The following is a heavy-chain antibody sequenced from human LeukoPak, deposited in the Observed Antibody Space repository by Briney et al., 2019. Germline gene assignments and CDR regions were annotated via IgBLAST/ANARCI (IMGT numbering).Heavy chain of an antibody. Sequence: GGSLRLSCAASGFTFSSYSMNWVRQAPGKGLEWVSSISSSSSYIYCADSVKGRFTISRDNAKNSLYLQMNSLRAEDTAVYYCASGNTMVRGVPTPYGMDVWGQGTTVTVSS. CDR1: GFTFSSYS. CDR2: ISSSSSYI. J-gene: IGHJ6*02. CDR3: ASGNTMVRGVPTPYGMDV. D-gene: IGHD3-10*01. V-gene: IGHV3-21*01.